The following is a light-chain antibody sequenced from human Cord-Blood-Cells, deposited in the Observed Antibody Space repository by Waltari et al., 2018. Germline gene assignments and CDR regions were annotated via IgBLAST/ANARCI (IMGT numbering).Light chain of an antibody. Sequence: QSALTQPASVSGSPGQSITIPCTGTSSAVGGYTYVSWYQQHPGKAPKLMIYEVSNRPSGVSNRFSGSKSGNTASLTISGLQAEDEADYYCSSYTSSSTWVFGGGTKLTVL. CDR1: SSAVGGYTY. J-gene: IGLJ3*02. V-gene: IGLV2-14*01. CDR2: EVS. CDR3: SSYTSSSTWV.